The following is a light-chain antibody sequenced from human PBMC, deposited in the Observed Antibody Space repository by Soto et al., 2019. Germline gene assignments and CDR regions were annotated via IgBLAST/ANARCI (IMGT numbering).Light chain of an antibody. Sequence: DIVLTQSPATLSLSPGERATLSCRASQSVDGYVAWFQQQPGQAPSLLIYDVSNRAIGVPARFSGSGSGTDYTLTINSLEPEDFALYYCHQYDNSPLTFGGGTKVDIK. J-gene: IGKJ4*01. V-gene: IGKV3-11*01. CDR3: HQYDNSPLT. CDR1: QSVDGY. CDR2: DVS.